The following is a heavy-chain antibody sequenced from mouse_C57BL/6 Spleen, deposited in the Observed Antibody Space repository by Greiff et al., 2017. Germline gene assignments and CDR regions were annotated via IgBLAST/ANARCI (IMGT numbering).Heavy chain of an antibody. CDR3: ARGVGSSGYWFAY. V-gene: IGHV3-6*01. J-gene: IGHJ3*01. D-gene: IGHD3-2*02. CDR1: GYSITSGYY. CDR2: ISYDGSN. Sequence: EESGPGLVKPSQSLSLTCSVTGYSITSGYYWNWIRQFPGNKLEWMGYISYDGSNNYNPSLKNRISITRDTSKNQFFLKLNSVTTEDTATYYCARGVGSSGYWFAYWGQGTLVTVSA.